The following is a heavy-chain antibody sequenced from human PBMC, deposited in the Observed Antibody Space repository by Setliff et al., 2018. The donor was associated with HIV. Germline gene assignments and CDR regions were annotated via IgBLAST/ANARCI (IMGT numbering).Heavy chain of an antibody. D-gene: IGHD6-6*01. CDR2: INPSGGGA. V-gene: IGHV1-46*04. CDR3: ARDLGPNRVIASRPPLPNFDY. Sequence: ASVKVSCKASGYTLTGYYMHWVRQAPGQGLEWMGIINPSGGGASYAQKLQGRVTMTRDTSTNTVYMELSSLTFEDTAVYFCARDLGPNRVIASRPPLPNFDYWGQGTLVTVSS. J-gene: IGHJ4*02. CDR1: GYTLTGYY.